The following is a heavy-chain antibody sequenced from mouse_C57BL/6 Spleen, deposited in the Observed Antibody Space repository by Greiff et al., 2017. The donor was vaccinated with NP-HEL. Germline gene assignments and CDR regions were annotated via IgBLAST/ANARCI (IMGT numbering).Heavy chain of an antibody. D-gene: IGHD2-4*01. Sequence: VQLKESEGGLVQPGSSMKLSCTASGFTFSDYYMAWVRQVPEKGLEWVANINYDGSSTYYLDSLKSRFIISRDNAKNILYLQMSSLKSEDTDTYYCARGDDYGYAMDYWGQGTSVTVSS. V-gene: IGHV5-16*01. CDR1: GFTFSDYY. CDR2: INYDGSST. J-gene: IGHJ4*01. CDR3: ARGDDYGYAMDY.